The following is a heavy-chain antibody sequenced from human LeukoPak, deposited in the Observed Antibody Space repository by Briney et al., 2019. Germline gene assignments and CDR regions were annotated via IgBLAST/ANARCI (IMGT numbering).Heavy chain of an antibody. V-gene: IGHV4-34*01. CDR3: ARTIAAAAPNFDY. J-gene: IGHJ4*02. D-gene: IGHD6-13*01. Sequence: PSETLSLTCAVYGGSFSGYDWSWIRRPPGKGLEWIGEINHSGSTNYNPSLKSRVTISVDTSKNQFSLKLSSVTAADTAVYYCARTIAAAAPNFDYWGQGTLVTVS. CDR1: GGSFSGYD. CDR2: INHSGST.